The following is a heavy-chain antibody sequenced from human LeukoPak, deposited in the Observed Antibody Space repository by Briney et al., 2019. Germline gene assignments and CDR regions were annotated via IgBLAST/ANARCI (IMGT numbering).Heavy chain of an antibody. CDR3: ARDHDYGPDY. D-gene: IGHD4/OR15-4a*01. Sequence: GASLTVSFKTSGFTFSDHYMHWLRQAPGQGLEWMGWIKPDSVATNYAQKFQGRFTMSRDMSISTVYMELSSLTSDDTAMYWCARDHDYGPDYWGQGTLVTVSA. J-gene: IGHJ4*02. V-gene: IGHV1-2*02. CDR1: GFTFSDHY. CDR2: IKPDSVAT.